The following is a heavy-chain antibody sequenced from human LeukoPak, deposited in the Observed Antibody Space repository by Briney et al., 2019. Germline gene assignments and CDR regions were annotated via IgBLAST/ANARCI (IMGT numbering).Heavy chain of an antibody. CDR3: ARSDFWTGHVDY. CDR2: IYTSGST. Sequence: PSETLSHTCTVSGGSISSYYWSWIRQPAGKGLEWIGRIYTSGSTNYNPSLKSRVTMSVDTSKNQFSLKLSSVTAADTAVYYWARSDFWTGHVDYWGQGTLVTVSS. V-gene: IGHV4-4*07. D-gene: IGHD3/OR15-3a*01. J-gene: IGHJ4*02. CDR1: GGSISSYY.